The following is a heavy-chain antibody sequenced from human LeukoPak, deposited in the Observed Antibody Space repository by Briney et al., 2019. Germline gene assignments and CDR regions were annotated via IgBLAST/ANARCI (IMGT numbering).Heavy chain of an antibody. D-gene: IGHD2-15*01. Sequence: GSLRLSCAASGFTFSSYGMHWVRQAPGKGLEWVAVIWYDGSNKYYADSVKGRFTISRDNSKNTLYLQMNSLRAEDTAVYYCARDQSRLPTEDQYYYYGMDVWGQGTTVTASS. CDR1: GFTFSSYG. CDR2: IWYDGSNK. V-gene: IGHV3-33*01. J-gene: IGHJ6*02. CDR3: ARDQSRLPTEDQYYYYGMDV.